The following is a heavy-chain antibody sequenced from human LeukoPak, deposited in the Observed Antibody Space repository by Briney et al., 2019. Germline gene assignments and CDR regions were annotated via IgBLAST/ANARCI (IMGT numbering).Heavy chain of an antibody. CDR3: ARVRDGYTLVKLSDP. J-gene: IGHJ5*02. CDR2: IYYSGST. D-gene: IGHD5-24*01. Sequence: SETLSLTCTVSGGSLSSYYWGWIRQPPGKGLEWIGRIYYSGSTYYNPSLKSRVTISVDTSKNQFSLKLSSVTAADTAVYYCARVRDGYTLVKLSDPWGQGTLVTVSS. CDR1: GGSLSSYY. V-gene: IGHV4-39*07.